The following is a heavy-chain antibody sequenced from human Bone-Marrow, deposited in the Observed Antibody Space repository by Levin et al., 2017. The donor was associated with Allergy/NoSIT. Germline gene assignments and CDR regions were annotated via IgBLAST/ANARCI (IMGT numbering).Heavy chain of an antibody. J-gene: IGHJ3*02. D-gene: IGHD2-15*01. Sequence: VGSLRLSCAASGFTFDDSGMTWVRQAPGKGLEWVSGINWNGGSTGYADSVKGRFTISRDNAKNSLYLQMNSLRAEDTALYYCARVRYCSGGNCYYAFDIWGQGTMVTVSS. CDR2: INWNGGST. CDR1: GFTFDDSG. CDR3: ARVRYCSGGNCYYAFDI. V-gene: IGHV3-20*04.